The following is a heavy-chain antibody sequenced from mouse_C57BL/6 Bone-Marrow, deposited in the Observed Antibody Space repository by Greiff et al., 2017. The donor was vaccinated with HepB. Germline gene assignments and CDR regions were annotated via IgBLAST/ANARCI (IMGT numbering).Heavy chain of an antibody. CDR1: GYTFTSYG. V-gene: IGHV1-81*01. D-gene: IGHD2-4*01. J-gene: IGHJ3*01. CDR2: IYPRSGNT. Sequence: VQGVESGAELARPGASVKLSCKASGYTFTSYGISWVKQRTGQGLEWIGEIYPRSGNTYYNEKFKGKATLTADKSSSTAYMELRSLTSEDSAVYFCARYDYAVPFAYWGQGTLVTVSA. CDR3: ARYDYAVPFAY.